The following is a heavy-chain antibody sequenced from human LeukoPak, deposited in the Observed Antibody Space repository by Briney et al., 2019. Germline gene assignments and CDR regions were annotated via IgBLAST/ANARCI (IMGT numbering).Heavy chain of an antibody. CDR1: GGSISSGSYY. D-gene: IGHD2-21*02. CDR3: ARRAGGIVVVTAMDDAFDI. J-gene: IGHJ3*02. Sequence: SQTLSLTCTVSGGSISSGSYYWGWIRQPPGKGLEWIGSIYYSGSTYYNPSLKSRVTISVDTSKNQFSLKLSSVTAADTAVYYCARRAGGIVVVTAMDDAFDIWGQGTMVTVSS. CDR2: IYYSGST. V-gene: IGHV4-39*01.